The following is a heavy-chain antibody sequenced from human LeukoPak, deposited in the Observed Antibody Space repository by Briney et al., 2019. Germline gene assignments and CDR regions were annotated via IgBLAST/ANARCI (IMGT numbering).Heavy chain of an antibody. CDR3: ARDVRPYYYGMDV. Sequence: GGSLGLSCAASGFTFSDYYMSWIRQAPGKGLEWVSYISSSSSYTNYADSVKGRFTISRDNAKNSLYLQMNSLRAEDTAVYYCARDVRPYYYGMDVWGQGTTVTVSS. CDR2: ISSSSSYT. J-gene: IGHJ6*02. D-gene: IGHD3-10*02. CDR1: GFTFSDYY. V-gene: IGHV3-11*05.